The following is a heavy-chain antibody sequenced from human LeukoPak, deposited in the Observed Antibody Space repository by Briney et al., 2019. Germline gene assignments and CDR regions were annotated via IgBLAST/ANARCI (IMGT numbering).Heavy chain of an antibody. CDR3: AHMYYYDSSGYYPPGSVFDY. V-gene: IGHV2-5*02. J-gene: IGHJ4*02. D-gene: IGHD3-22*01. Sequence: ESGPTPVKPTQTLTLTCTFSGFSLSTSGVGVGWIRQPPGKALEWLALIYWDDDKRYSPSLKSRLTITKDTSKNQVVLTMTNMDPVDTATYYCAHMYYYDSSGYYPPGSVFDYWGQGTLVTVSS. CDR1: GFSLSTSGVG. CDR2: IYWDDDK.